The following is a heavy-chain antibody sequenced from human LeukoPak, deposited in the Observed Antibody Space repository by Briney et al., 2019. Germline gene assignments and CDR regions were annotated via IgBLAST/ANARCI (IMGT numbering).Heavy chain of an antibody. D-gene: IGHD3-22*01. J-gene: IGHJ4*02. CDR3: ARVGYYDSSGYRGIFDY. Sequence: ASVKVSCKASGYSFTNYGISWVRQAPGQGLEWMGWISPYNGNTNSAQKLQGRVTMTTDTSTSTAYMELRSLRSDDTAVYYCARVGYYDSSGYRGIFDYRGQGTLVTVSS. V-gene: IGHV1-18*01. CDR2: ISPYNGNT. CDR1: GYSFTNYG.